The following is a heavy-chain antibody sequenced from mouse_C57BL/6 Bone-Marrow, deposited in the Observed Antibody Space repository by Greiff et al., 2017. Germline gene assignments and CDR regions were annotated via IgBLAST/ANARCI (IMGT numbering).Heavy chain of an antibody. Sequence: QVQLQQSGAELVRPGASVKLSCKASGYTFTDYYINWVKQRPGQGLEWIARIYPGSGNNYYNEKFKGKATLTAEKSSSTAYLQLSSLTSEDAAVYICARDLLWYGGFAYWGQGTLVTVSA. V-gene: IGHV1-76*01. J-gene: IGHJ3*01. CDR3: ARDLLWYGGFAY. D-gene: IGHD2-1*01. CDR2: IYPGSGNN. CDR1: GYTFTDYY.